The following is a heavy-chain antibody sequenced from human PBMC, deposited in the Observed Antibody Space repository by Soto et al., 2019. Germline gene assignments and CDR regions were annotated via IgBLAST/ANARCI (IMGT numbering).Heavy chain of an antibody. D-gene: IGHD3-16*01. CDR3: ARVPSPFDYYYAMDV. V-gene: IGHV4-30-4*01. J-gene: IGHJ6*02. CDR1: GGSISSSNW. CDR2: IFSSGTT. Sequence: SETLSLTCAVSGGSISSSNWWSWIRQPPGKGLEWIGYIFSSGTTYYNPSLKSRLTMSLDASQNQFSLKLNSLTDADTAVYFCARVPSPFDYYYAMDVWGQGTTVTVSS.